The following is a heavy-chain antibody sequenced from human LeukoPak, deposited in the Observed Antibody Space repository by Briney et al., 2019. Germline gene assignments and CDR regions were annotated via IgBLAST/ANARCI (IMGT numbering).Heavy chain of an antibody. CDR2: ILPDGSYE. J-gene: IGHJ4*02. CDR1: GFTLSDSW. Sequence: PGGSLRLSCAASGFTLSDSWMTWVRQAPGKGLEWVANILPDGSYEHYVDSVKGRFTISRDNAKNSLSLQMNSLRTEDTAVYYCTTKWYWGQGTLVTVSS. V-gene: IGHV3-7*01. D-gene: IGHD2-8*01. CDR3: TTKWY.